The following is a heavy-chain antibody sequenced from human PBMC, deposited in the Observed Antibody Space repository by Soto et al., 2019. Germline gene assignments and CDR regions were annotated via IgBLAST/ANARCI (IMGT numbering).Heavy chain of an antibody. CDR2: ISGSGGST. J-gene: IGHJ5*02. V-gene: IGHV3-23*01. D-gene: IGHD3-3*01. Sequence: EVQLLESGGGLVQPGGSLRLSCAASGFTFSSYAMSWVRQAPGKGLEWVSAISGSGGSTYYANSVKGRFTISRDNSKNTLYLQMNSLRAEDPAVYYCAKAENTIFGVVIIEGGWFDPWGQGTLVTVSS. CDR3: AKAENTIFGVVIIEGGWFDP. CDR1: GFTFSSYA.